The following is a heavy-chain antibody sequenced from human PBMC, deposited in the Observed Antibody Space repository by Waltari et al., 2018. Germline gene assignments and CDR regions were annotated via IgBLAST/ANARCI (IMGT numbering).Heavy chain of an antibody. CDR2: VSYTGSRT. J-gene: IGHJ5*02. Sequence: EVQLLESGGGLVQPGGSLRPACAAAGVSVTSYSSNGGRQAPGKGLEWVSSVSYTGSRTYYADSVKGRFTISRDNSKNTLYLQMNSLRDGDTAVYYCAKDRSSVVSAMDWFDPWGQGTLVTVSS. D-gene: IGHD2-21*02. CDR3: AKDRSSVVSAMDWFDP. CDR1: GVSVTSYS. V-gene: IGHV3-23*01.